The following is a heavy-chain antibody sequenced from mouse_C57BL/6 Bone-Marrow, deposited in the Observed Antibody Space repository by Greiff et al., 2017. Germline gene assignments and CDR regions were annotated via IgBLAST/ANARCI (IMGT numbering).Heavy chain of an antibody. CDR2: ISYDGSN. CDR1: GYSITSGYY. CDR3: ARGYYSNYVAMDY. Sequence: DVQLQESGPGLVKPSQSLSLTCSVTGYSITSGYYWNWIRQFPGNKLEWMGYISYDGSNNYNPSLKNRISITRDTSKNQFFLKLNSVTTEDTATYYCARGYYSNYVAMDYWGQGTSVTVSS. J-gene: IGHJ4*01. V-gene: IGHV3-6*01. D-gene: IGHD2-5*01.